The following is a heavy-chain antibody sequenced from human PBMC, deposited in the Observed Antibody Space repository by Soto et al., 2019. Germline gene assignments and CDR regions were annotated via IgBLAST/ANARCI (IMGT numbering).Heavy chain of an antibody. CDR1: GGSISSYY. CDR2: IYYSGST. J-gene: IGHJ6*03. Sequence: PSETLSLTCTVSGGSISSYYWSWIRQPPGKGLEWIGYIYYSGSTNYNPSLKSRVTISVDTSKNQFSLKLSSVTAADTAVYYCATRAADYNCWSGYYSYYYFMDFWGKGTTVTVSS. V-gene: IGHV4-59*08. CDR3: ATRAADYNCWSGYYSYYYFMDF. D-gene: IGHD3-3*01.